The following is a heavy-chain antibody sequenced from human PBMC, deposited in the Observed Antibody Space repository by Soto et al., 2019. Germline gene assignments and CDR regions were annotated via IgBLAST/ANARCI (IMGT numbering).Heavy chain of an antibody. CDR1: GFTFSSYS. J-gene: IGHJ5*02. CDR2: ISSSSIYI. D-gene: IGHD2-8*01. CDR3: ARENHLIFRFDP. Sequence: PGGSLRLSCAASGFTFSSYSMKWGRPALGNGLEWVSSISSSSIYIYYADSVKGRFTISSDNAKNSLYLQMNSLRAEDTAVYYCARENHLIFRFDPWGQGTLVTVSS. V-gene: IGHV3-21*01.